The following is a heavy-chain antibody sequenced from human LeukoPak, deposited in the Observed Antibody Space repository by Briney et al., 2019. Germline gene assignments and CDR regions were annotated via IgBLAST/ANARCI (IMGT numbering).Heavy chain of an antibody. D-gene: IGHD2-2*02. Sequence: ASVKVSCKASGYIFTSYGISWVRQAPGQGLEWMGWISSDNGNTNYAQTLQDRVTLTTDTSTSTASMELRSLRSDDTAIYYCARVRCSSTNCYIADNWFDPWGQGTLVTVSS. CDR2: ISSDNGNT. J-gene: IGHJ5*02. CDR1: GYIFTSYG. CDR3: ARVRCSSTNCYIADNWFDP. V-gene: IGHV1-18*01.